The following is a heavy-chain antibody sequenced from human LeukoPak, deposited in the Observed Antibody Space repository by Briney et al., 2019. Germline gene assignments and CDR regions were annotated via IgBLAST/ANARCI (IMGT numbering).Heavy chain of an antibody. D-gene: IGHD3-9*01. J-gene: IGHJ3*02. CDR2: ISYSGST. V-gene: IGHV4-59*12. CDR3: ARDSPHYDILTGYYTGAFDI. Sequence: KTSETLSLTCTVSGGSISSYYWSWIRQPPGKGLEWIGYISYSGSTNYNPSLKSRVTISVGRSKNQFSLKLSSVTAADTAVYYCARDSPHYDILTGYYTGAFDIWGQGTMVTVSS. CDR1: GGSISSYY.